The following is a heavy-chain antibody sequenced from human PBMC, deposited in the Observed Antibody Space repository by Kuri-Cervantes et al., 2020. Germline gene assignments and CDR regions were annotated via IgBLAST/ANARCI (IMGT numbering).Heavy chain of an antibody. CDR1: GYTFTSYG. V-gene: IGHV1-2*02. D-gene: IGHD3-10*01. J-gene: IGHJ5*02. Sequence: ASVKVSCKASGYTFTSYGISWVRQAPGQGLEWMGWINTNTGGTKYAQKFQGRVTLTRDTSISTAYMDLSSLRSDDTAVYYCARGVNFYGSGRDYLDPWGQGTLVTVSS. CDR2: INTNTGGT. CDR3: ARGVNFYGSGRDYLDP.